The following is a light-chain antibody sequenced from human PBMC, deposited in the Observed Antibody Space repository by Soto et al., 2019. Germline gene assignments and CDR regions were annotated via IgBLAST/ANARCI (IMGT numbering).Light chain of an antibody. V-gene: IGLV1-40*01. CDR1: SSNIGAGYD. CDR3: QSSDSSLHGYV. Sequence: QSVLTQPPSVSGAPGQRVTISCTGSSSNIGAGYDVYWYQQLPGTAPKLLISGTSNRPSGVPDRFSGSKSGNSASLAITGLLDDDDADYYCQSSDSSLHGYVFASGTKLTVL. J-gene: IGLJ1*01. CDR2: GTS.